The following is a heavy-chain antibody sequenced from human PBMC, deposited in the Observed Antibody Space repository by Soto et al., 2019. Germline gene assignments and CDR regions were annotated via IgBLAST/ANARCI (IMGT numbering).Heavy chain of an antibody. CDR3: ARDHIAPTILFDS. Sequence: ASVKVSCKASGYTFSGNYIHWVRQAPGQGFEWMGIINPSGGSTSYAQKFQGRVTMTRDTSTSTFYMEMSSLRFEDTAVYYCARDHIAPTILFDSWGQGTLVTVSS. D-gene: IGHD5-12*01. CDR1: GYTFSGNY. J-gene: IGHJ4*02. CDR2: INPSGGST. V-gene: IGHV1-46*01.